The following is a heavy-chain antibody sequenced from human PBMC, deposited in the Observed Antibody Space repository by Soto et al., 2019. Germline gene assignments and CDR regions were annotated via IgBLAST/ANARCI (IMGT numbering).Heavy chain of an antibody. V-gene: IGHV4-30-2*01. J-gene: IGHJ3*02. Sequence: SETLSLTCAVSGGSISSGGYSWSWIRQPPGKGLEWIGYIYHSGSTNYNPSLKSRVTISVDRSKNQFSLKLSSVTAADTAVYYCARELPRAGAFDIWGQGTMVTVS. CDR3: ARELPRAGAFDI. D-gene: IGHD6-19*01. CDR2: IYHSGST. CDR1: GGSISSGGYS.